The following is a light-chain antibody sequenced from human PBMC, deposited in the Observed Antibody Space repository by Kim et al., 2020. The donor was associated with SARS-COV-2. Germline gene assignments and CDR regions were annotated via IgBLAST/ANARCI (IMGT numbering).Light chain of an antibody. J-gene: IGKJ2*01. CDR1: QSISIY. V-gene: IGKV1-39*01. CDR3: QQSYRTPYT. Sequence: DIQMTQSPYSLSASVGDRVTITCRTSQSISIYLNWYQQKPGKAPKLLVYAVSRLQSGVPSRFSGSGSGTDFTLTISRLQPEDFETYYCQQSYRTPYTFGQGTKLEIK. CDR2: AVS.